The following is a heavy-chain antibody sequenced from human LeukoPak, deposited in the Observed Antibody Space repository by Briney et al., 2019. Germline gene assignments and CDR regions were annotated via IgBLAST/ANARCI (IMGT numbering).Heavy chain of an antibody. J-gene: IGHJ4*02. CDR3: ARDGYYYDSSGYYF. Sequence: SETLSLTCTVSGGSISSYYWSWIRQPAGKGLEWIGRIYTAGITNYNPSLKSRVTMSVDTSKNQFSLKLTSVTAADTAVYYCARDGYYYDSSGYYFWGQGTLVTVSS. V-gene: IGHV4-4*07. CDR1: GGSISSYY. CDR2: IYTAGIT. D-gene: IGHD3-22*01.